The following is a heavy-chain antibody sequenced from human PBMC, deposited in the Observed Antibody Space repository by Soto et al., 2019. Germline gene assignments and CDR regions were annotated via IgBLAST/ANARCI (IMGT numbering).Heavy chain of an antibody. J-gene: IGHJ6*02. V-gene: IGHV3-48*02. CDR1: GFTFSSYS. CDR3: ARDRSYGGVKRHYYGMGV. D-gene: IGHD3-16*01. CDR2: ISSSSSTI. Sequence: GGSLRLSCAASGFTFSSYSMNWVRQAPGKGLEWVSYISSSSSTIYYADSVKGRFTISRDNAKNSLYLQMNSLRDEDTAVYYCARDRSYGGVKRHYYGMGVWGQGTTVTV.